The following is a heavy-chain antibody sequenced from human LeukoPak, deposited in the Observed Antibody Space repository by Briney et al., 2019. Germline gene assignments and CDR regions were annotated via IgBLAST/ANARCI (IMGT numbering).Heavy chain of an antibody. Sequence: SGPTLVKPTQTLTLTCTFSGFSLSTRGVGVGWIRQPPGKALEWLALIYWDDDKRYSPSLKSRLTITKDTSKNQVVLTMTNMDPVDTATYYCALLYYYGSGTSPEYFQHWGQGTLVTVSS. CDR1: GFSLSTRGVG. CDR3: ALLYYYGSGTSPEYFQH. CDR2: IYWDDDK. J-gene: IGHJ1*01. V-gene: IGHV2-5*02. D-gene: IGHD3-10*01.